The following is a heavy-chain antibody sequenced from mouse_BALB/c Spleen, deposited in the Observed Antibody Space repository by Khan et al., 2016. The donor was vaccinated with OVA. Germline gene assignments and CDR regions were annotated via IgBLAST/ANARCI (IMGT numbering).Heavy chain of an antibody. CDR3: ARGGYSVFAY. V-gene: IGHV1-77*01. J-gene: IGHJ3*01. CDR1: GYTFTDYI. D-gene: IGHD1-1*01. CDR2: IFPGSGTP. Sequence: QVQLKQSVPELVNPGASLKVSCKASGYTFTDYIIGWVKQSTRQGLEWIGDIFPGSGTPYYNEKFKDKATLTADKSSNTAYMQLSGLPSEDSAVYFCARGGYSVFAYWGQGTLVTVSA.